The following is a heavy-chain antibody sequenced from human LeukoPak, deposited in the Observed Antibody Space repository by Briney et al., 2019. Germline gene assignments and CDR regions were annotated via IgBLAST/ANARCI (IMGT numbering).Heavy chain of an antibody. J-gene: IGHJ4*02. V-gene: IGHV4-4*02. Sequence: SEILSLTCAVSGGSISSSNWWNWIRQPPGKGLEWIGEINHSGSTNYNPSLKSRVTISVDTSKNQFSLKLSSVTAADTAVYYCARVVGIAVAGTGGTYFDYWGQGTLVTVSS. CDR1: GGSISSSNW. CDR2: INHSGST. CDR3: ARVVGIAVAGTGGTYFDY. D-gene: IGHD6-19*01.